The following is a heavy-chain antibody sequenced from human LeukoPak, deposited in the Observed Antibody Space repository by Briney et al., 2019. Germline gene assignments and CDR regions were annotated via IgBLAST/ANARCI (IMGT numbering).Heavy chain of an antibody. CDR1: GFTFDDYA. CDR2: ISGSGGST. V-gene: IGHV3-23*01. D-gene: IGHD6-13*01. J-gene: IGHJ4*02. Sequence: SGGSLRLSCAASGFTFDDYAMHWVRQAPGKGLEWVSAISGSGGSTYYADSVKGRFTISRDNSKNTLYLQMNSLRAEDTAVYYCARDHFDDSSHDYWGQGTLVTVSS. CDR3: ARDHFDDSSHDY.